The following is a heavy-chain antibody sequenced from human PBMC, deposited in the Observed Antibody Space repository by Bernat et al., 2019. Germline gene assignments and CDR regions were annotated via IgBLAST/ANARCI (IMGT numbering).Heavy chain of an antibody. D-gene: IGHD1-7*01. J-gene: IGHJ5*02. CDR3: ARGEELGES. CDR2: SNHSGST. V-gene: IGHV4-34*02. Sequence: QVQLQQWGAGLLKPSETLSLTCAAYGGSFSGYYWSWIRQPPGKGLEWIGESNHSGSTNYNPSLKSRATMSLDTSNNLFSLRLSAVTAADTAGYYCARGEELGESWGQGTLVTVSS. CDR1: GGSFSGYY.